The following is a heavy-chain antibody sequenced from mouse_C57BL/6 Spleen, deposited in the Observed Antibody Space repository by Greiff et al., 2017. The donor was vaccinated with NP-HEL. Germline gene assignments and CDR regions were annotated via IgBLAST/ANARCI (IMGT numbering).Heavy chain of an antibody. Sequence: EVQVVESGGGLVKPGGSLKLSCAASGFTFSDYGMHWVRQAPEKGLEWVAYISSGSSTIYYADTVKGRVTISRDNAKNTLFLQMTSLRSEDTAMYGCARRTGEGYFDVWGTGTTVTVSS. J-gene: IGHJ1*03. CDR2: ISSGSSTI. D-gene: IGHD4-1*01. CDR3: ARRTGEGYFDV. V-gene: IGHV5-17*01. CDR1: GFTFSDYG.